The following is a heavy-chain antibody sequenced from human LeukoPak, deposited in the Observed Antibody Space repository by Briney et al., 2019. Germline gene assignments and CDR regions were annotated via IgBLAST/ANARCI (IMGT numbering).Heavy chain of an antibody. CDR1: GYTFTGYY. D-gene: IGHD6-25*01. V-gene: IGHV1-2*02. CDR3: ARAKLYSSGGFDP. CDR2: INPNSGGT. J-gene: IGHJ5*02. Sequence: ASVKVSCKASGYTFTGYYMHWVRQAPGQGLEWMGWINPNSGGTNYAQKFQGRVTISVDTSKNQFSLKLSSVTAADTAVYYCARAKLYSSGGFDPWGQGTLVTVSS.